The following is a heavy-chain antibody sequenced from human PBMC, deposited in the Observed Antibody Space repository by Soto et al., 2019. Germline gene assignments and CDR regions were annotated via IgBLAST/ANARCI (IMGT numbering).Heavy chain of an antibody. CDR3: AKDRSSTWSYDY. D-gene: IGHD6-13*01. CDR2: ISDDGRNK. CDR1: GFTFTSDG. J-gene: IGHJ4*02. Sequence: QVQLVESGGGVVQPGRSLRLSCAASGFTFTSDGMHWVRQAPGKGLEWVAVISDDGRNKNYADSVKGRFTISRDDSKNTVYLQMNSLTTEDTDVYYCAKDRSSTWSYDYWGQGTLVTVSS. V-gene: IGHV3-30*18.